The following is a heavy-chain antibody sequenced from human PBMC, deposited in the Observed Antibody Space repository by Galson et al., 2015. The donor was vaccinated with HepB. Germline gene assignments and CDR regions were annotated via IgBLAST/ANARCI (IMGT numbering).Heavy chain of an antibody. D-gene: IGHD3-3*01. CDR2: INPTGGST. J-gene: IGHJ4*02. Sequence: SVKVPCKGSGHTFTSYYVHWVRQAPGQGLEWMGIINPTGGSTTYGQKFQGRVTLTRDRTTSTVYMELSSLRSEDTAVYYCAGESGSSSRYFDYWGQGTLVTVSS. CDR3: AGESGSSSRYFDY. CDR1: GHTFTSYY. V-gene: IGHV1-46*03.